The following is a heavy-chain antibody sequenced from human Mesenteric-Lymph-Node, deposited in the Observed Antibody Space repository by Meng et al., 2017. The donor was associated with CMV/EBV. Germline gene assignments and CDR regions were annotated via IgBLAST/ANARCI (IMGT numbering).Heavy chain of an antibody. D-gene: IGHD3-3*01. CDR2: ISSDGSNK. V-gene: IGHV3-30-3*01. Sequence: GGSLRLSCAASGFTFSSYDMNWVRQAPGKGLEFVAVISSDGSNKYYAASVKGRFTISRDNSKNTLYLQLDSLRPEDTAVYYCARPYNSVDFWNGYSYYLDYWGQGVLVTVSS. J-gene: IGHJ4*02. CDR1: GFTFSSYD. CDR3: ARPYNSVDFWNGYSYYLDY.